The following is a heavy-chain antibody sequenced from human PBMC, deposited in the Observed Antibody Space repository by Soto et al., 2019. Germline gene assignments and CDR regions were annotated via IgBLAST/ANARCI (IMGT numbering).Heavy chain of an antibody. Sequence: HPGGSLRLSCAASGFTFSSYAMSWVRQAPGKGLEWVSAISGSGGSTYYADAVKGRFTISRDNSKNTLYLQMNSLRAEDTAVFYCAKAFGRIVATTYFDYWGQGTLVTVSS. J-gene: IGHJ4*02. V-gene: IGHV3-23*01. CDR1: GFTFSSYA. CDR2: ISGSGGST. D-gene: IGHD5-12*01. CDR3: AKAFGRIVATTYFDY.